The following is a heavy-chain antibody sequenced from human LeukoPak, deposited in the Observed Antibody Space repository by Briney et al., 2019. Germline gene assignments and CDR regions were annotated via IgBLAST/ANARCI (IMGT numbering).Heavy chain of an antibody. D-gene: IGHD3-10*01. CDR1: GFTFSSYE. CDR3: SRRSGTYTWYLDV. CDR2: VSHSGYT. J-gene: IGHJ2*01. Sequence: PGGSLRLSCAASGFTFSSYEMNWVRQPPGKGLEWIGEVSHSGYTNYNPSLESRVAISIDKSKNHFSLTLRSVSAADTAVYFCSRRSGTYTWYLDVWGRGTLVTVSS. V-gene: IGHV4-34*01.